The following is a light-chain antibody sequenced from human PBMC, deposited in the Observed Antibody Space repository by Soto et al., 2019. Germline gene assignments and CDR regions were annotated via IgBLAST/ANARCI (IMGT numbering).Light chain of an antibody. J-gene: IGLJ2*01. CDR1: SSNIGRNT. CDR3: AGWDDSLNGPV. Sequence: QSVLTQPPSASGTPGQRVPISCSGSSSNIGRNTVNWYQQLPGTAPKLLIYSNNQRPSGVPDRFSGSKSGTSGSLAISGLQSEDEADYYCAGWDDSLNGPVFGGGTKLTVL. CDR2: SNN. V-gene: IGLV1-44*01.